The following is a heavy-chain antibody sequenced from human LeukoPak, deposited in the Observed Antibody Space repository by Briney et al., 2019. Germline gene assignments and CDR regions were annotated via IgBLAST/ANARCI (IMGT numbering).Heavy chain of an antibody. CDR3: ARVGIYYYYYMDV. J-gene: IGHJ6*03. Sequence: SETLSLTCTVSGGSISSYYWSWIRQPPGKGLEWIGYIYYSGSTNYNPSLKSRVTISVDTSKNQFSLKLSSVTAADTAVYYCARVGIYYYYYMDVWGKGTTVTVSS. D-gene: IGHD1-1*01. V-gene: IGHV4-59*01. CDR1: GGSISSYY. CDR2: IYYSGST.